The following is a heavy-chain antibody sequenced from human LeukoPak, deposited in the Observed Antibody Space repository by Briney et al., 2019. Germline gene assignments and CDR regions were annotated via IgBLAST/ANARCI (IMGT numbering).Heavy chain of an antibody. J-gene: IGHJ5*02. CDR3: ASSYSNYPNWFDP. Sequence: PGGSLRLSCAASGFTFSSYAMSWVRQAPGKGLEWVSAVSGSGGSTYYADSVKGRFTISRDNPKNTLYLQMNSLRAEDTAVYYCASSYSNYPNWFDPWGQGTLVTVSS. CDR1: GFTFSSYA. V-gene: IGHV3-23*01. CDR2: VSGSGGST. D-gene: IGHD4-11*01.